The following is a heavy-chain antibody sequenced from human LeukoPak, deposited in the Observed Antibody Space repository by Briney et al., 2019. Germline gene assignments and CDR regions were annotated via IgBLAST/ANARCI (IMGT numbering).Heavy chain of an antibody. D-gene: IGHD5-24*01. Sequence: SVKVSFKASGGTFIIYAISWVRQAPGQGLEWLGGIIPIFGTANYAQKFQGRVTITADESTSTAYMDLRSLRSDDTAVYYCARGVGDGYNYNYYYYMDVWGKGTTVTVSS. CDR1: GGTFIIYA. CDR2: IIPIFGTA. CDR3: ARGVGDGYNYNYYYYMDV. J-gene: IGHJ6*03. V-gene: IGHV1-69*13.